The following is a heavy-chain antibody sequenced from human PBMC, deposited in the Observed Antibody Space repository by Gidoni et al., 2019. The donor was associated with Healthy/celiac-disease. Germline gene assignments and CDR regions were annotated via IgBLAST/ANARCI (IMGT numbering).Heavy chain of an antibody. CDR2: IYYSGST. J-gene: IGHJ4*02. CDR1: GGSISSYY. V-gene: IGHV4-59*01. Sequence: QVQLQESGPGLVKPSETLSLTCTVSGGSISSYYWRWIRQPPVKGLEWIGYIYYSGSTNYNPSLKSRVTISVDTSKNQFSLKLSSVTAADTAVYYCARDVNPGGFDYWGQGTLVTVSS. CDR3: ARDVNPGGFDY. D-gene: IGHD3-10*01.